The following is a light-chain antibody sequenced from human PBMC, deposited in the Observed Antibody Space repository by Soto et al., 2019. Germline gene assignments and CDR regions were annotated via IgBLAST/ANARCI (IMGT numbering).Light chain of an antibody. J-gene: IGKJ4*01. CDR2: AAS. CDR3: QQYNDWLT. CDR1: YSVSST. V-gene: IGKV3-15*01. Sequence: EIVMTQSPDTLSVSPGERATLFCRASYSVSSTVAWYQHRPGQAPRLLIYAASTRATGIPARFSGSGSGTEFTLTISSLQSEDFAVYYCQQYNDWLTFGGGTKVDIK.